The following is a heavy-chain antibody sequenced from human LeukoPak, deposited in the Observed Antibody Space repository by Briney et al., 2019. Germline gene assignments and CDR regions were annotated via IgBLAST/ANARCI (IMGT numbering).Heavy chain of an antibody. CDR1: GYTFTSYG. Sequence: ASVKVSCKASGYTFTSYGISWVRQAPGQGLEWMGWISAHNGNTNYAQKLQGRVTMTTDTSTSTAYMELRSLRSDDTAVYYCARLYDSSGYYLFDYWGQGTLVTVSS. J-gene: IGHJ4*02. CDR3: ARLYDSSGYYLFDY. V-gene: IGHV1-18*01. D-gene: IGHD3-22*01. CDR2: ISAHNGNT.